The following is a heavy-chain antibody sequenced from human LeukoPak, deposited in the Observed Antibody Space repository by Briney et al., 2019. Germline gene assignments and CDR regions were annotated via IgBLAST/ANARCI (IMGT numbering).Heavy chain of an antibody. V-gene: IGHV1-46*01. CDR1: GYTFTSYY. CDR3: ARVRERGHIGYDGWAALGY. J-gene: IGHJ4*02. Sequence: GASVKVSCKASGYTFTSYYMHWVRQAPGQGLEWMGIVNPSGGSTSYAQKFQGRVTITRDTSTNTAYMELSSLRSEDTAVYYCARVRERGHIGYDGWAALGYWGQGTLVTVSS. D-gene: IGHD5-12*01. CDR2: VNPSGGST.